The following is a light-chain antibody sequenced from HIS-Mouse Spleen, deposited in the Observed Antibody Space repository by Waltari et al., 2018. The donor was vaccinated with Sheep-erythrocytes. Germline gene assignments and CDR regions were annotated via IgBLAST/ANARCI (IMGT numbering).Light chain of an antibody. CDR1: SSDGGSSNL. J-gene: IGLJ3*02. CDR3: CSYAGSSTPWV. Sequence: QSALTQPASVSGSPGQSITISCTRTSSDGGSSNLVSWYQQHPGKAPKLMIYEGSKRPSGVSNRFSGSKSGNTASLTISGLQAEDEADYYCCSYAGSSTPWVFGGGTKLTVL. CDR2: EGS. V-gene: IGLV2-23*01.